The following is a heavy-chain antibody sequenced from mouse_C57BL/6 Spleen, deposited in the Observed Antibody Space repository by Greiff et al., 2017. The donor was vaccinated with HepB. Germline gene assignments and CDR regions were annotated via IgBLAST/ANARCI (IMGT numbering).Heavy chain of an antibody. D-gene: IGHD1-1*01. J-gene: IGHJ1*03. V-gene: IGHV10-1*01. CDR3: VRQNGSSYWYFDV. CDR2: IRSKSNNYAT. Sequence: GESGGGLVQPKGSLKLSCAASGFSFNTYAMNWVRQAPGKGLEWVARIRSKSNNYATYYADSVKDRFTISRDDSESMLYLQMNNLKTEDTAMYYCVRQNGSSYWYFDVWGTGTTVTVSS. CDR1: GFSFNTYA.